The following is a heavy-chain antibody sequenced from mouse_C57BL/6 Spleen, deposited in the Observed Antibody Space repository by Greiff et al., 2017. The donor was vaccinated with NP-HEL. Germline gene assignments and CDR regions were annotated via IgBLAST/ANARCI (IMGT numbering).Heavy chain of an antibody. CDR3: ARWGFAY. V-gene: IGHV1-82*01. J-gene: IGHJ3*01. CDR1: GYAFSSSW. Sequence: QVQLQQSGPELVKPGASVKISCKASGYAFSSSWMNWVKQRPGKGLEWIGRIYPGDGDTNYNGKFKGKATLTADKPSSTAYMQLSSLTSEDSAVYFCARWGFAYWGQGTLVTVSA. CDR2: IYPGDGDT.